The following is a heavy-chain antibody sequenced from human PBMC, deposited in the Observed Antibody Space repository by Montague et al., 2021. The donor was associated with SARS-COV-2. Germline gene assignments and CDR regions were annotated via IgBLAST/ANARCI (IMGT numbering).Heavy chain of an antibody. D-gene: IGHD3-16*01. CDR1: GGSFSRYF. J-gene: IGHJ4*02. CDR2: ISPTGST. CDR3: VGAPNEYYFDY. Sequence: SETLSLTCDVYGGSFSRYFWSWIRQPPGRGPELIGHISPTGSTRYNPPLDSRVTISLDTSKSRLSLELTSVTVAHTSIYFCVGAPNEYYFDYWGQGTPVSVSS. V-gene: IGHV4-34*01.